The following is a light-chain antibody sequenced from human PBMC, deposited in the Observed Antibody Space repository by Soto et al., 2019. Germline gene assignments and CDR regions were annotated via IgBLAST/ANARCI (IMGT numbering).Light chain of an antibody. CDR1: SEHSGYA. CDR2: VNSDGSH. V-gene: IGLV4-69*02. Sequence: QSVLTQAPSASASQGASVRLTCTLSSEHSGYAIAWHQQQPEKGPRFLMKVNSDGSHSKGDGTPDRFSGSSSGAERYLTISSLQSEDEADYYCQTWGTGIHVVFGGGTKLTVL. CDR3: QTWGTGIHVV. J-gene: IGLJ2*01.